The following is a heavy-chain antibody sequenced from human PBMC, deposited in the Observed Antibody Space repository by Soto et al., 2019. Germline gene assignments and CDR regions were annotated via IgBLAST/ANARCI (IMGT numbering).Heavy chain of an antibody. CDR3: AKDWVPMDV. D-gene: IGHD3-10*01. J-gene: IGHJ6*02. Sequence: GGSLRLPCAASGCSFSSYAISWVRQAPGKGLEWVSGINTSGGSTYYADSVKGRFTTSRDNSRNTLYLQMNSLRAEDTDVYYCAKDWVPMDVWGQGTTVTVSS. CDR1: GCSFSSYA. V-gene: IGHV3-23*01. CDR2: INTSGGST.